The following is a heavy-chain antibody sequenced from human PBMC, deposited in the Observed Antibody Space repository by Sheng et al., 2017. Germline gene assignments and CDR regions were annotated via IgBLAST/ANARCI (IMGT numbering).Heavy chain of an antibody. CDR1: GGSISSYY. CDR2: IYYSGST. D-gene: IGHD1-26*01. J-gene: IGHJ5*02. V-gene: IGHV4-59*12. Sequence: QVQLQESGPGLVKPSETLSLTCTVSGGSISSYYWSWIRQPPGKGLEWIGYIYYSGSTNYNPSLKSRVTISVDTSKNQFSLKLSSVTAADTAVYYCARGGGWGWFDPWGQGTLVTVSS. CDR3: ARGGGWGWFDP.